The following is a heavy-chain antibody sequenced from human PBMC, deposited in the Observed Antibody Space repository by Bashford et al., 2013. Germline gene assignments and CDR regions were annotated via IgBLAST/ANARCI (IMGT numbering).Heavy chain of an antibody. CDR1: GYTFTSYD. V-gene: IGHV1-8*01. J-gene: IGHJ3*02. CDR2: MNPNSGNT. Sequence: VASVKVSCKASGYTFTSYDINWVRQATGQGLEWMGWMNPNSGNTGYAQKFQGRVTMTRDTSISTAYMELSRLRSDDTAVYYCARAVYGSGNSADAFDIWGQGTSGHR. CDR3: ARAVYGSGNSADAFDI. D-gene: IGHD3-10*01.